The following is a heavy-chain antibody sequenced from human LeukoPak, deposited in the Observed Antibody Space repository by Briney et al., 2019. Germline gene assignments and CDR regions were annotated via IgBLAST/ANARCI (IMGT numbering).Heavy chain of an antibody. CDR3: ARFGVDYDMDV. V-gene: IGHV4-59*01. CDR2: IHYSGKA. Sequence: PSETLSLTCTVSGGSISGYYWTWIRQPPGKGLEWIGQIHYSGKADYNPSLKTRIDISVDMSKNQMSLKVNSVTAADTAVYYCARFGVDYDMDVWGQGTAVTVS. J-gene: IGHJ6*02. D-gene: IGHD3-16*01. CDR1: GGSISGYY.